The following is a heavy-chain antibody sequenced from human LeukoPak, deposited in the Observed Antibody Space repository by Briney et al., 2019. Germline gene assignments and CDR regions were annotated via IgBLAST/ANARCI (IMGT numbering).Heavy chain of an antibody. CDR3: ARSGNFDY. J-gene: IGHJ4*02. D-gene: IGHD1-26*01. V-gene: IGHV3-7*02. Sequence: GGSLRLSCAASGFNLRTYWMSWVRQAPGKGLEWVANIKPDGSEKYYVDSVKGRFTISRDNAKNSLYLQMNSLRDEDTAVYYCARSGNFDYWGQGTLVTVSS. CDR2: IKPDGSEK. CDR1: GFNLRTYW.